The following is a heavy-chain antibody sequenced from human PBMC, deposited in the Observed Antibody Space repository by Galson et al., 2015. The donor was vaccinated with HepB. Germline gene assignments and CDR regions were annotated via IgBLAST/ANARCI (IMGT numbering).Heavy chain of an antibody. V-gene: IGHV1-46*01. J-gene: IGHJ4*02. D-gene: IGHD5-18*01. CDR3: ARRRPLYSYYDY. CDR1: GYTFTSYY. CDR2: INPSGGSA. Sequence: SVKVSCKASGYTFTSYYMHWVRQAPGQGLEWMGIINPSGGSASYAQKFQGRVTMTRDKSTSTVYMELSSLRSEDTAVYYCARRRPLYSYYDYWGQGTLVTVSS.